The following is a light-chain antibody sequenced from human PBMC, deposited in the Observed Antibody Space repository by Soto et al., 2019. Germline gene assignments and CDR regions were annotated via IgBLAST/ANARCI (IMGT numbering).Light chain of an antibody. J-gene: IGKJ4*01. CDR1: QSFSSN. Sequence: EIVMTQSPATLSVAPGERATLSCRASQSFSSNYLAWYQQKPGQAPRLLIYGASTRATGIPARFSGSGSGTEFTLTISSLQSEDFAVYYCQQYNNWPFTFGGGTKVDIK. V-gene: IGKV3-15*01. CDR2: GAS. CDR3: QQYNNWPFT.